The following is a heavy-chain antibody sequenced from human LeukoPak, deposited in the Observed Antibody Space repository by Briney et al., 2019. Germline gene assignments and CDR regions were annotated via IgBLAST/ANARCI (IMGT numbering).Heavy chain of an antibody. V-gene: IGHV4-34*01. J-gene: IGHJ4*02. Sequence: SETLPLTCAVYGGSFSGYYWSWIRQPPGKGLEWIGEINHSGSTNYNPSLKSRVTISVDTSKNQFSLKLSSVTAADTAVYYCARGRGRGYCSGGSCYSGNHFDYWGQGTLVTVSS. CDR2: INHSGST. CDR3: ARGRGRGYCSGGSCYSGNHFDY. D-gene: IGHD2-15*01. CDR1: GGSFSGYY.